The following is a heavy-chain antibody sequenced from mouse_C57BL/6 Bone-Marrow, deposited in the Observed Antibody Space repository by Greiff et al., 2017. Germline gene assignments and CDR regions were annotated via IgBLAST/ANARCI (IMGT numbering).Heavy chain of an antibody. Sequence: QVQLQQPGAELVKPGASVKLSCKASGYTFTSYWMQWVKQRPGQGLEWIGEIDPSDSNTNYNQKFKGKATLTVDTSSSTAYMQLSSLTSEDTAVCYCERSKTVVPFDYWGQGTTLTVSS. V-gene: IGHV1-50*01. CDR3: ERSKTVVPFDY. J-gene: IGHJ2*01. CDR1: GYTFTSYW. D-gene: IGHD1-1*01. CDR2: IDPSDSNT.